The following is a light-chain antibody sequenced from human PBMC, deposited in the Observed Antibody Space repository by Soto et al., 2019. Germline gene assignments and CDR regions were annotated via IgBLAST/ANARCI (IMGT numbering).Light chain of an antibody. J-gene: IGLJ2*01. V-gene: IGLV1-47*01. Sequence: QSVLTQPPSASGTPGQRVTISCSGSSSNIGSNDVIWYQQLPGTAPKLLICSNNQRPTGVPDRFSGSRSGTSASLAISGLRSEDGADYYCAAWDEGLSGVVFGGGTQLTVL. CDR2: SNN. CDR3: AAWDEGLSGVV. CDR1: SSNIGSND.